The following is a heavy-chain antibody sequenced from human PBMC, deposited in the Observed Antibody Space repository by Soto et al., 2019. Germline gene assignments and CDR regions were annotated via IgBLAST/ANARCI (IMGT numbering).Heavy chain of an antibody. CDR1: GFTFSSYS. V-gene: IGHV3-21*01. CDR2: ISSSSSYK. J-gene: IGHJ4*02. Sequence: DVQLVESGGGLVKPGGSLRLSCAASGFTFSSYSMNWVRQAPGKGLEWVSSISSSSSYKYYADSVKGRFTISRDNAKNSLYLQMNSLRAEDTAVYYCARDQPGYSYGYGLGYWGQGTLVTVSS. D-gene: IGHD5-18*01. CDR3: ARDQPGYSYGYGLGY.